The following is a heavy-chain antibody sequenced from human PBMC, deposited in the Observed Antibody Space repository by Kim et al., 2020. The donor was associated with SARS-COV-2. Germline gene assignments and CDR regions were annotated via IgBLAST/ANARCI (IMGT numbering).Heavy chain of an antibody. CDR1: GFTFSSYS. CDR2: ISSSSSYI. CDR3: ARDKMVRGVIITTDAFDI. Sequence: GGSLRLSCAASGFTFSSYSMNWVRQAPGKGLEWVSSISSSSSYIYYADSVKGRFTISRDNAKNSLYLQMNSLRAEDTAVYYCARDKMVRGVIITTDAFDIWGQGTMVTVSS. V-gene: IGHV3-21*01. D-gene: IGHD3-10*01. J-gene: IGHJ3*02.